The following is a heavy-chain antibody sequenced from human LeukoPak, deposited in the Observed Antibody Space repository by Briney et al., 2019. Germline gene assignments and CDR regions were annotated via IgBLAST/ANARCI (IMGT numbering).Heavy chain of an antibody. D-gene: IGHD1/OR15-1a*01. CDR3: ARGEHSVDS. CDR2: IYSSGYT. Sequence: SETLSLTCTVSGGAIRSHYWSWIRQPAGKGLEWIGRIYSSGYTNDNPFLKSRITMSVDMSKNQFSLRLNSVTTADTAVYYCARGEHSVDSWGQGMLVTVSS. V-gene: IGHV4-4*07. CDR1: GGAIRSHY. J-gene: IGHJ4*02.